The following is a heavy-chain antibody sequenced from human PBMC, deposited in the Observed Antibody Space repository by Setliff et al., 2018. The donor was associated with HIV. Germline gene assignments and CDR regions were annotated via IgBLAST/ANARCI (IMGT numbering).Heavy chain of an antibody. CDR3: AKDYLSSSTWYGGLGY. Sequence: GGSLRLSCSASGFTFTNYSMNWVRQPPGKGLAWVSSISSTSAYTYYADSVKGRFTISRDNAKNTLYLQMNSLRVEDTALYYCAKDYLSSSTWYGGLGYWGLGTLVTVSS. CDR2: ISSTSAYT. V-gene: IGHV3-21*04. D-gene: IGHD6-13*01. J-gene: IGHJ4*02. CDR1: GFTFTNYS.